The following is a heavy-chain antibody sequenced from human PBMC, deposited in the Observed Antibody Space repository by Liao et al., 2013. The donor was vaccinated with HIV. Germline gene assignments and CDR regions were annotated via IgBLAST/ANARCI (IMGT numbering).Heavy chain of an antibody. V-gene: IGHV4-39*07. CDR1: GGSINNNNYY. CDR2: IYYSGST. D-gene: IGHD3-3*01. CDR3: AREAYYDFWSGYYGDYFYYMDV. Sequence: QLQLQESGPGLVKPSETLSLTCSVSGGSINNNNYYWGWIRQPPGKGLEWIGSIYYSGSTYYSPSLKSRVTISVDTSKNQFSLRLSSVTAADTAVYYCAREAYYDFWSGYYGDYFYYMDVWGKGTTVTVSS. J-gene: IGHJ6*03.